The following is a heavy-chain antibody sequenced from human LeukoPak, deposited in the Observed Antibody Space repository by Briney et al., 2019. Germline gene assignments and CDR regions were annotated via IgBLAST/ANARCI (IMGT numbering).Heavy chain of an antibody. CDR1: GGTFSSYA. V-gene: IGHV1-69*05. D-gene: IGHD4-23*01. J-gene: IGHJ4*02. Sequence: SVKVSCKASGGTFSSYAISWVRQAPGQGLEWMGGIIPIFGTANYAQKFQGRVTMTRDTSTSTVYMELSSLRSEDTAVYYCARESGGNPATSEDYWGQGTLVTVSS. CDR2: IIPIFGTA. CDR3: ARESGGNPATSEDY.